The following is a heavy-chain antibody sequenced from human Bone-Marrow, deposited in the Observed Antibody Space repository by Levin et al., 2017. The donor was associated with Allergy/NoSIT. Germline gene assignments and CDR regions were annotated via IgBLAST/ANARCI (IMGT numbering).Heavy chain of an antibody. CDR2: IYYSGST. J-gene: IGHJ5*02. Sequence: SQTLSLTCTVSGGSISSSSYYWGWIRQPPGKGLEWIGSIYYSGSTYYNPSLKSRVTISVDTSKNQFSLKLSSVTAADTAVYYCARLVGLAADIVVVPAAMHRWFDPWGQGTLVTVSS. D-gene: IGHD2-2*01. CDR3: ARLVGLAADIVVVPAAMHRWFDP. V-gene: IGHV4-39*01. CDR1: GGSISSSSYY.